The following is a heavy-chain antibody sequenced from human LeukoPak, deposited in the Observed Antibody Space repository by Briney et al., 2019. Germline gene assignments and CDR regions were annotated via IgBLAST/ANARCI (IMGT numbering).Heavy chain of an antibody. Sequence: PSETLSLTCTVSGASINSDTYYWGWIRQPPGKGLEWIGTHSHSGSAYYNPSLRSRITMSLDTSENQLSLKLYSVTATDTAIYYCARYQTGTMFAVWGQGTLVTISS. D-gene: IGHD1/OR15-1a*01. CDR1: GASINSDTYY. CDR3: ARYQTGTMFAV. CDR2: HSHSGSA. J-gene: IGHJ4*02. V-gene: IGHV4-39*07.